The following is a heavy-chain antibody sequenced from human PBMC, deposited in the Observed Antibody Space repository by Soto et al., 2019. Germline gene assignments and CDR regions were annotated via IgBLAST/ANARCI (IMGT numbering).Heavy chain of an antibody. V-gene: IGHV3-48*02. Sequence: GSLRLSCAASGCTFSNYSMNWVRQAPGKGLEWVSYISSSSSTIYYADSVKGRFTISRDNAKNSLYLQMNSMRDEDTAVYYCARDAITGIEFQHWGPGTLVTVSS. J-gene: IGHJ1*01. CDR2: ISSSSSTI. CDR1: GCTFSNYS. CDR3: ARDAITGIEFQH. D-gene: IGHD3-10*01.